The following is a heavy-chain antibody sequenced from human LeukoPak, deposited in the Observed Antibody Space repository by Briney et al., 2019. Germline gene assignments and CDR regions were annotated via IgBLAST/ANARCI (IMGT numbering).Heavy chain of an antibody. V-gene: IGHV4-61*02. D-gene: IGHD3-22*01. Sequence: EASETLSLTCTVSGGSISSGSYYWSWIRQPAGKGLEWIGRIYTSGSTNYNPSLKSRVTISVDTSKNQFSLKLSSVTAADTAVYYCARDPGHIDYYDSSGFSHAFDIWGQGTMVTVSS. CDR2: IYTSGST. CDR1: GGSISSGSYY. CDR3: ARDPGHIDYYDSSGFSHAFDI. J-gene: IGHJ3*02.